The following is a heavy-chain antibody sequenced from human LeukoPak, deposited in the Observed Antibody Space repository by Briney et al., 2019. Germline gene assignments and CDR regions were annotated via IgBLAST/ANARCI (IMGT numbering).Heavy chain of an antibody. Sequence: PSETLSLTCAVYGVSFSGYYWSWIRQPPGKGLEWIGEINHSGSTNYNPSLKSRVTISVDTSKNQFSLKLSSVTAADTAVYYCARGRYSYGYGYWGQGTLVTVSS. CDR1: GVSFSGYY. CDR2: INHSGST. D-gene: IGHD5-18*01. CDR3: ARGRYSYGYGY. V-gene: IGHV4-34*01. J-gene: IGHJ4*02.